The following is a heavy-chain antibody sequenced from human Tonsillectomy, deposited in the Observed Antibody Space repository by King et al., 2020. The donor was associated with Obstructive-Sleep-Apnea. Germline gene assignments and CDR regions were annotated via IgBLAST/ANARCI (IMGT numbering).Heavy chain of an antibody. D-gene: IGHD4-17*01. J-gene: IGHJ6*02. CDR2: IYYSGST. CDR1: GGSISSGGYY. V-gene: IGHV4-31*03. Sequence: QLQESGPGLVKPSQTLSLTCTVSGGSISSGGYYWSWIRQHPGKGLEWIGYIYYSGSTYYNPSLMSRVTISVDTSKNQFSLKLSSVTAADTAAYYCAREMGLTVTTDYYGMDVWGQGTTVTVSS. CDR3: AREMGLTVTTDYYGMDV.